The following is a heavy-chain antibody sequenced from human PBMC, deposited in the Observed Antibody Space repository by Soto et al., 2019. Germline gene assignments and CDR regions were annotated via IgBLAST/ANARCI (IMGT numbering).Heavy chain of an antibody. CDR1: GGSISSSSYY. J-gene: IGHJ6*02. CDR3: ASQLVGATHVNYYYGMDV. Sequence: NPXATLSLAFTVSGGSISSSSYYWGWIRQPSGKGLEWIGSIYYSGSTYYNPSLKSRVTISVDTSKNQFSLKLSSVTAADTAVYYCASQLVGATHVNYYYGMDVWGQRTTVTVSS. CDR2: IYYSGST. D-gene: IGHD1-26*01. V-gene: IGHV4-39*01.